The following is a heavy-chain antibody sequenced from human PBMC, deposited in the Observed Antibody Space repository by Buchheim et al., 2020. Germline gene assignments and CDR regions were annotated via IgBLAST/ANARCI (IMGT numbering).Heavy chain of an antibody. Sequence: QVQLQQWGAGLLKPAETLSLTCAVSGGSFTDYYWSWIRQPPGKGLEWIGEIDHSGSTNYNPSLKSRVVISVDTSKNQFSLKLTSVTAADAVLYFRARGRRVTHLTGDDAFDIWGHGT. V-gene: IGHV4-34*02. CDR2: IDHSGST. J-gene: IGHJ3*02. CDR1: GGSFTDYY. D-gene: IGHD7-27*01. CDR3: ARGRRVTHLTGDDAFDI.